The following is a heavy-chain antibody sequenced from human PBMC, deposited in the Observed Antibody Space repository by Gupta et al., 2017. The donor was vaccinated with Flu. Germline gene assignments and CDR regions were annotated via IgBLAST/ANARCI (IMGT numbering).Heavy chain of an antibody. V-gene: IGHV3-23*01. Sequence: QPGGSLRLSCAASGFTFSSYAMSWVRQAPGKGLEWVSAISGSGGSTYYADSVKGRFTISRDNSKNTLYLQMNSLRAEDTAVYYCARYSSGWHINPFDYWGQGTLVTVSS. CDR3: ARYSSGWHINPFDY. D-gene: IGHD6-19*01. CDR2: ISGSGGST. CDR1: GFTFSSYA. J-gene: IGHJ4*02.